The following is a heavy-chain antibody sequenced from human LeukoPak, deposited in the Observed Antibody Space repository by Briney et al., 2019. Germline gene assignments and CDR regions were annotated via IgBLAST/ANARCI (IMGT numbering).Heavy chain of an antibody. Sequence: SQTLSLTCTVSGGSISSDAYFWSWISQHPGKGLEWIGYIYYSGSTYYNPSLKSRVTISVDTSKNQFSLKLSSVTAADTAVYYCARTSIATRHFDYWGQGTLVTVSS. D-gene: IGHD6-6*01. J-gene: IGHJ4*02. CDR2: IYYSGST. V-gene: IGHV4-31*03. CDR3: ARTSIATRHFDY. CDR1: GGSISSDAYF.